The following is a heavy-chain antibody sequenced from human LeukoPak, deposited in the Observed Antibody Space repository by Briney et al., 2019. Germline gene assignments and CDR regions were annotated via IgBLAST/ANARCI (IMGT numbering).Heavy chain of an antibody. CDR1: GFTFSSYS. CDR2: ISSSSSYI. D-gene: IGHD3-3*01. CDR3: ARGDYDFWSGYPSTPRPSDY. Sequence: PGGSLRLSCAASGFTFSSYSMNWLRQAPGKGLEWVSSISSSSSYIYYADSVKGRFTISRDNAKNSLYLQMNSLRAEDTAVYYCARGDYDFWSGYPSTPRPSDYWGQGTLVTVSS. J-gene: IGHJ4*02. V-gene: IGHV3-21*01.